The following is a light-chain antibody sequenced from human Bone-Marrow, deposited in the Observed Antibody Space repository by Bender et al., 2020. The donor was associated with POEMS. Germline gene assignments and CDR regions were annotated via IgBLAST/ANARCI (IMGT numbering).Light chain of an antibody. CDR3: AAWNATLPL. V-gene: IGLV1-44*01. CDR1: SSNIGTNP. CDR2: RND. Sequence: QSVLTQPPSASGTPGQRVTITCSGGSSNIGTNPVSWYQQLPGTAPRLLIFRNDQRPSGVPDRFSASKSGNSASLAISGLQSEDEADYYCAAWNATLPLFGGGTKLTVL. J-gene: IGLJ2*01.